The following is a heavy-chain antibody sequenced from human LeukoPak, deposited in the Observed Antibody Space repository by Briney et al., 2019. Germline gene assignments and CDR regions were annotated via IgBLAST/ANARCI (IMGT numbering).Heavy chain of an antibody. Sequence: GGSLRLSCAASGFTFSSYAMSWVRQAPGKGLEWVSTIRGSGGSTYYADSVKGRFTISRDNSKNTLYLQMNSLRAEDTAVYYCAKPTAGYSSGWSPFDPWGEGTLVTVSS. D-gene: IGHD6-19*01. CDR1: GFTFSSYA. CDR3: AKPTAGYSSGWSPFDP. J-gene: IGHJ5*02. V-gene: IGHV3-23*01. CDR2: IRGSGGST.